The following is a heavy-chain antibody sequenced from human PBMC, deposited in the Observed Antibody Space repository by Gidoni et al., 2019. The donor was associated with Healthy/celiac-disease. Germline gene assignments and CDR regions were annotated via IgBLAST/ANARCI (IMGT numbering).Heavy chain of an antibody. V-gene: IGHV3-48*02. CDR2: ISSSSSTI. CDR3: ARDLYYDFWSGYYMTYWYFDL. Sequence: YISSSSSTIYYADSVKGRFTISRDNAKNSLYLQMNSLRDEDTAVYDCARDLYYDFWSGYYMTYWYFDLWGRGTLVTVSS. J-gene: IGHJ2*01. D-gene: IGHD3-3*01.